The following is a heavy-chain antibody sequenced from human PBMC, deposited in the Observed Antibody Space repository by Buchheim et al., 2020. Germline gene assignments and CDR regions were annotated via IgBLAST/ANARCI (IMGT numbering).Heavy chain of an antibody. CDR1: GFTFSTYD. CDR2: ISSGTSDT. CDR3: AREIQGFDY. J-gene: IGHJ4*02. D-gene: IGHD5-18*01. Sequence: EVQLVDSGGGLVKPGGSLRLSCAASGFTFSTYDMNWVRQAPGKGLEWVSSISSGTSDTYYADSVKGRFTISRDNAKNSLYLQMNSLRAEDTAVYYCAREIQGFDYWGQGTL. V-gene: IGHV3-21*01.